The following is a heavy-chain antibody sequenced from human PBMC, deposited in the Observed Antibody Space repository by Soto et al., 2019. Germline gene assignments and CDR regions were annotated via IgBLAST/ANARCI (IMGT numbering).Heavy chain of an antibody. Sequence: QVELVQSGAEVKTPGSSVKVSCKASEETFNKFAITWVRQAPGQGLEWMGGIILLFGKTADAQQFRGRLTITADKSTRTIYMELDNLRSEDTAIYYCTRAPFDFYSLIDPWGPGTLVTVSS. CDR1: EETFNKFA. D-gene: IGHD2-15*01. J-gene: IGHJ5*01. CDR3: TRAPFDFYSLIDP. V-gene: IGHV1-69*06. CDR2: IILLFGKT.